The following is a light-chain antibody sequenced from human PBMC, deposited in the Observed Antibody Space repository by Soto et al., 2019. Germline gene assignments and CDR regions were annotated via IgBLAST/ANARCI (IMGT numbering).Light chain of an antibody. Sequence: QPVLTQPPSACGSHAQSVGISCTGTSNDVGGYNYVSWYQQHPGKAPKLMIYEVNKRPSGVPDRFSGSKSGNTASLTVSGLQAEDEADYYCSSFAVSNSFVFGTGTKVTV. V-gene: IGLV2-8*01. CDR3: SSFAVSNSFV. CDR1: SNDVGGYNY. J-gene: IGLJ1*01. CDR2: EVN.